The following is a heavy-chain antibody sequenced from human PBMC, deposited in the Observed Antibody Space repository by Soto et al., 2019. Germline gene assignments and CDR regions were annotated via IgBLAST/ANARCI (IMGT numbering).Heavy chain of an antibody. J-gene: IGHJ4*02. CDR2: IYYSGST. V-gene: IGHV4-59*01. Sequence: SETLSLTCTVSGGSISSYYWSWIRQPPGKGLEWIGYIYYSGSTNYNPSLKSRVTISVDTSKNQFSLKLSSVTAADTAVYYCARGYGLDYWGQGTLVTVSS. CDR1: GGSISSYY. CDR3: ARGYGLDY. D-gene: IGHD4-17*01.